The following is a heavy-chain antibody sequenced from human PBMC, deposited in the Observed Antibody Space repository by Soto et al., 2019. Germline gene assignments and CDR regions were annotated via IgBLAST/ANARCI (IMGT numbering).Heavy chain of an antibody. J-gene: IGHJ6*03. CDR3: ARAIRGEYYMDV. CDR1: GGTFSSYT. V-gene: IGHV1-69*02. D-gene: IGHD3-10*01. CDR2: IIPILGIA. Sequence: SVKVSCKASGGTFSSYTISWVRQAPGQGLEWMGRIIPILGIANYAQKFQGRVTITADKSTSTAYMELSSLRSEDTAVYYCARAIRGEYYMDVWGKGTMVTVSS.